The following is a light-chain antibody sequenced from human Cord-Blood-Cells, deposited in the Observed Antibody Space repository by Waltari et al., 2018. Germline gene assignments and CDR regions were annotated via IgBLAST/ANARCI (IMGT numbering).Light chain of an antibody. J-gene: IGKJ3*01. CDR2: WAS. CDR1: QSVLYSSNNKNY. Sequence: DIVMTQSPDSLAVSLGERATINCKSSQSVLYSSNNKNYLAWYQQKPGQPPKLLIYWASTRESGVPDRFSGSGSGTDFTLTISSLQAEDVAVYYCQQYYSTPRFGPG. V-gene: IGKV4-1*01. CDR3: QQYYSTPR.